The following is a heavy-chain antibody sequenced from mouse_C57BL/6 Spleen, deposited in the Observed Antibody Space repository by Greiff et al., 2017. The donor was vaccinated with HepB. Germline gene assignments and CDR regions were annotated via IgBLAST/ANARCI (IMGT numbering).Heavy chain of an antibody. Sequence: EVKLVESGGGLVQPGGSMKLSCAASGFTFSDAWMDWVRQSPEKGLEWVAEIRNKANNPATYYAESVKGRFTISRDDSKSSVYLQMNSLRAEDTGIYYCTSSMDYWGQGTSVTVSS. CDR1: GFTFSDAW. V-gene: IGHV6-6*01. J-gene: IGHJ4*01. CDR3: TSSMDY. CDR2: IRNKANNPAT.